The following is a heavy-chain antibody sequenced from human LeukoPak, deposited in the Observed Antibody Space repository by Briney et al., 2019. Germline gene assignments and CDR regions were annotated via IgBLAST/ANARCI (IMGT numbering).Heavy chain of an antibody. CDR3: VSWGNSGNS. V-gene: IGHV3-7*01. D-gene: IGHD1-26*01. CDR2: MNGDGSQI. CDR1: GFTFSGHW. J-gene: IGHJ3*01. Sequence: PGGSLRLSCAAFGFTFSGHWMSWVRQAPAKGLEWVAHMNGDGSQIYYMDFVKGRFTISRDNGKNSLYLQMNGLRAEDTALYYCVSWGNSGNSWGQGTTVIVSS.